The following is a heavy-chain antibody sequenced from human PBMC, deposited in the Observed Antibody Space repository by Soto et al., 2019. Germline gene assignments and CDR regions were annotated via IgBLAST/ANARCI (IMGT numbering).Heavy chain of an antibody. CDR2: IYHSGST. CDR3: AGLTYSSSWIDY. Sequence: SETLSLTCAVSGGSISSSNWWSWVRQPPGKGPEWIGEIYHSGSTNYNPSLKSRVTISVDKSKNQFSLKLSSVTAADTAVYYCAGLTYSSSWIDYWGQGTLVTVSS. V-gene: IGHV4-4*02. CDR1: GGSISSSNW. J-gene: IGHJ4*02. D-gene: IGHD6-13*01.